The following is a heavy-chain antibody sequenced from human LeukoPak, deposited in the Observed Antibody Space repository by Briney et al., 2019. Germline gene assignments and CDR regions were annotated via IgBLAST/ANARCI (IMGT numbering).Heavy chain of an antibody. CDR1: GYTFSSYG. J-gene: IGHJ5*02. CDR3: ARGPILLRYFDWVKIDP. Sequence: ASVKVSCKGSGYTFSSYGISWVRQAPGQGLEWMGWISTYNGNTNYAQKPQGRVTMTTDTSTSTAYMELRSLRSDDTAVYYCARGPILLRYFDWVKIDPWGQGTLVTVSS. CDR2: ISTYNGNT. V-gene: IGHV1-18*01. D-gene: IGHD3-9*01.